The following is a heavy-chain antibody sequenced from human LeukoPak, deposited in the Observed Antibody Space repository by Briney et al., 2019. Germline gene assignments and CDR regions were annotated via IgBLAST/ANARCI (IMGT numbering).Heavy chain of an antibody. D-gene: IGHD4-11*01. J-gene: IGHJ4*02. CDR2: INPNSGGT. CDR1: GYTFTAYY. Sequence: GASVKVSCKASGYTFTAYYIHWVRQAPGHGLEWMAWINPNSGGTSYAQKFQGRVTMTRDTSISTAYMELNSLRSDDAAVYYCARGRAQNEDQYLLQGYWGQGTLVTVSS. CDR3: ARGRAQNEDQYLLQGY. V-gene: IGHV1-2*02.